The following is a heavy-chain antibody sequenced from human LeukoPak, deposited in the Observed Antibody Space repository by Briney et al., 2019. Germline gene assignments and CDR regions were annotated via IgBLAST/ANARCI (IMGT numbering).Heavy chain of an antibody. CDR1: GGSFSGYY. Sequence: TLSLTCAVYGGSFSGYYWSWIRQPPGKGLEWIGEINHSGSTNYNPSLKCRVTISVDTSKNQFSLKLSSVTAADTAVYYCAISGYTFDYWGQGTLVTVSS. V-gene: IGHV4-34*01. J-gene: IGHJ4*02. CDR2: INHSGST. D-gene: IGHD3-22*01. CDR3: AISGYTFDY.